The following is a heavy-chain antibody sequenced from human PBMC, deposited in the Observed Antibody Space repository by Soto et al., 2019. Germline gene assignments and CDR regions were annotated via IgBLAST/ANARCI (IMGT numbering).Heavy chain of an antibody. J-gene: IGHJ2*01. CDR3: ARGTTVIYWYFDL. Sequence: SETLSLTCAVYGGSFSGYYWSWIRQPPGKGLEWIGEINHSGSTNYNPSLKGRVTISVDTSKNQFSLKLSSVTAADTAVYYCARGTTVIYWYFDLWGRGTLVTVSS. CDR2: INHSGST. CDR1: GGSFSGYY. V-gene: IGHV4-34*01. D-gene: IGHD4-17*01.